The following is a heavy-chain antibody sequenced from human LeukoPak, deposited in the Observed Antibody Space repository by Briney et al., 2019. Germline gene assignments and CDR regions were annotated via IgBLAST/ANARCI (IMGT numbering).Heavy chain of an antibody. J-gene: IGHJ3*02. CDR3: ARDPTEYYDFWSGYAVSRDAFDI. Sequence: ASVKVSCKASGGTFSGYAISWVRQAPGQGLEWMGGIIPIFGTANYAQKFQGRVTIHADESTSTAYMELSSLRSEDTAVYYCARDPTEYYDFWSGYAVSRDAFDIWGQGTMVTVSS. V-gene: IGHV1-69*13. CDR2: IIPIFGTA. CDR1: GGTFSGYA. D-gene: IGHD3-3*01.